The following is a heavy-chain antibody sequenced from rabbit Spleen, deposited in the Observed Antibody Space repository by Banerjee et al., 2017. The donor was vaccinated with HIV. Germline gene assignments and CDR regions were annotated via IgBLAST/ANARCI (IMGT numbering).Heavy chain of an antibody. V-gene: IGHV1S45*01. D-gene: IGHD3-1*01. CDR2: INSSSGST. J-gene: IGHJ6*01. CDR1: GFSFSSNYY. CDR3: ARWGEAFSYAIDL. Sequence: QEQLVESGGGLVQPEGSLTLTCTASGFSFSSNYYMCWVRQAPGKGLEWIGCINSSSGSTGYASWVNGRFPLSKSSSPTLTLQMASLTEADTATYFCARWGEAFSYAIDLWGPGTLFTVS.